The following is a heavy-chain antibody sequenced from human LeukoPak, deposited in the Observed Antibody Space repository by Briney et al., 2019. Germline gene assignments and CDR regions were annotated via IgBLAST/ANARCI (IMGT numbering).Heavy chain of an antibody. CDR1: GGSITSYY. Sequence: SETLSLTCTVSGGSITSYYWSWIRQPPGKGLEWIGYIYYSGSTNYNPSLKSRVTMSVDTSKNQFSLKLSSVTAADTAVYYCARADCSGGSCYAFDIWGQGTMVTVSS. CDR3: ARADCSGGSCYAFDI. CDR2: IYYSGST. J-gene: IGHJ3*02. V-gene: IGHV4-59*01. D-gene: IGHD2-15*01.